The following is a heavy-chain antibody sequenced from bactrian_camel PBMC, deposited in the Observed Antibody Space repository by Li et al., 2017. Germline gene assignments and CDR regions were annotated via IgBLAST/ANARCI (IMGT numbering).Heavy chain of an antibody. J-gene: IGHJ4*01. CDR3: ATGPGSGGYCSTIEEKYVR. Sequence: QVQLVESGGGSVQVRGSLRLACNISEHTYKPNCVAWFLQAPGNEREAVARIRTDGSTTYADSVKGRFTISKDNDRNTLYLQMNSLKLEDAATYYCATGPGSGGYCSTIEEKYVRWGQGTQVTVS. CDR2: IRTDGST. V-gene: IGHV3S57*01. D-gene: IGHD2*01. CDR1: EHTYKPNC.